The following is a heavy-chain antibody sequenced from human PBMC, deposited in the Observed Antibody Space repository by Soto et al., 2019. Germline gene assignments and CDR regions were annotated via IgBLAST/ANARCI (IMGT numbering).Heavy chain of an antibody. CDR3: AGRAHSRGLFFTDY. J-gene: IGHJ4*02. Sequence: PSENLSLRFTVSGGADKNDVWWPWVRQPPGKGLDWIGEPYYSGSATYSTSLNSRVTIFLDKSNNQFSLILNSVTDADTAVHSCAGRAHSRGLFFTDYWGQGILVTVSS. CDR1: GGADKNDVW. D-gene: IGHD2-21*01. V-gene: IGHV4-4*02. CDR2: PYYSGSA.